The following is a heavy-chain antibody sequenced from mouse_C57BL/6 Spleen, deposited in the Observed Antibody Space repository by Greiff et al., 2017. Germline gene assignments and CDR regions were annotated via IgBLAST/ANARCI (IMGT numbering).Heavy chain of an antibody. CDR3: ARGNYYGSSTGFAY. CDR2: IYPGDGDT. Sequence: QVQLQQSGPELVKPGASVTISCKASGYAFSSSWMNWVKQRPGKGLEWIGRIYPGDGDTNYNGKFKGKATLTADKSSSTAYMQLSSLTSEDSAVYFCARGNYYGSSTGFAYWGQGTLVTVSA. CDR1: GYAFSSSW. J-gene: IGHJ3*01. V-gene: IGHV1-82*01. D-gene: IGHD1-1*01.